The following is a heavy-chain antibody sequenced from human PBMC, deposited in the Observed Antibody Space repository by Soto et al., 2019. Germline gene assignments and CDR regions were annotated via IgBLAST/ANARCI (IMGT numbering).Heavy chain of an antibody. CDR2: IIPIFGTA. J-gene: IGHJ6*02. V-gene: IGHV1-69*13. CDR1: GVTFSSYA. D-gene: IGHD5-18*01. CDR3: ARDLNVDTAMDLYYYYGMDV. Sequence: GASVKVSCKASGVTFSSYAISWVRQAPGQGLEWMGGIIPIFGTANYAQKFQGRVTITADESTSTAYMELSSLRSEDTAVYYCARDLNVDTAMDLYYYYGMDVWGQGTTVTVS.